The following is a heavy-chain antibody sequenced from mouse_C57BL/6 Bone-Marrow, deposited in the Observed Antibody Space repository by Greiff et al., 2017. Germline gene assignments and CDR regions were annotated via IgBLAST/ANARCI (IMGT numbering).Heavy chain of an antibody. CDR3: ASSTTGGYYFDY. D-gene: IGHD4-1*02. CDR2: IDPEDGET. V-gene: IGHV14-2*01. J-gene: IGHJ2*01. CDR1: GFTINDYY. Sequence: VQLQQSGAELVKPGASVKLSCTASGFTINDYYMHWVKQRTEQGLVWIGRIDPEDGETKYAPKFQGKAPITADTSSNTAYLQLSSLTSEDTAVYYCASSTTGGYYFDYGGQGTTPTVSA.